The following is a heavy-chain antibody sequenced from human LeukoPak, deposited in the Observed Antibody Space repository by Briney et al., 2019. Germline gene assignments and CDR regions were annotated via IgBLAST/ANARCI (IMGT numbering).Heavy chain of an antibody. CDR3: ARGVVAARFWFDP. J-gene: IGHJ5*02. Sequence: SEALSLTCTVSGGSISSYYWSCIRQPPGKGQEWIGYIYYSGSTNYNPSLKSRVTISVDTSKNQFSLKLSSVTAADTAVYYCARGVVAARFWFDPWGQGTLVTVSS. V-gene: IGHV4-59*01. CDR2: IYYSGST. CDR1: GGSISSYY. D-gene: IGHD2-15*01.